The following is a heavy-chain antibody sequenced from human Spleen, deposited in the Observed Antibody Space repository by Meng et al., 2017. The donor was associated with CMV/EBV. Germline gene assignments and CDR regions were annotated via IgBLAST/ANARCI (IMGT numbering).Heavy chain of an antibody. Sequence: CKASGYTFTSYGISWVRQAPGQGLVWVGGITPLFGTVNYAQRLQGRVTITTDESTGTAYMELRSLRSEDTAVYYCARVPQQLSGFDYWGQGTLVTVSS. CDR3: ARVPQQLSGFDY. V-gene: IGHV1-69*05. CDR2: ITPLFGTV. J-gene: IGHJ4*02. CDR1: GYTFTSYG. D-gene: IGHD6-13*01.